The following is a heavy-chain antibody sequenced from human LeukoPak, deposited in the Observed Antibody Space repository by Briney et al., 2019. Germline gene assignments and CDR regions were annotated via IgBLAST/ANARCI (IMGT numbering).Heavy chain of an antibody. D-gene: IGHD5-12*01. CDR3: VRDADRGYSFAY. V-gene: IGHV3-7*01. CDR2: IKPNGGET. CDR1: GFTFSNYW. J-gene: IGHJ4*02. Sequence: PGGSLRLSCAASGFTFSNYWFYWVRQAPGKGLEWLANIKPNGGETYYADSVKGRFTISRDNAKNSLYLQMSSLRAEDTAIYYCVRDADRGYSFAYWGQGTPVTVSS.